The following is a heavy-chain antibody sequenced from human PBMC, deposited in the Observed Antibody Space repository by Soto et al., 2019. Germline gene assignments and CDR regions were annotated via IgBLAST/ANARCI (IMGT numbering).Heavy chain of an antibody. CDR3: AAYYDDGALDI. J-gene: IGHJ3*02. D-gene: IGHD3-22*01. V-gene: IGHV4-39*02. Sequence: QLQLQESGPRLVKPSETLSLACTVSGVSIRTSSYYWVWIRQPPGKGLEWIGTVYYSGNTYYSPSLKSRVSISIDTSNNHYSLKLTSVTAADTAVYYCAAYYDDGALDIWGQETMVTVSS. CDR1: GVSIRTSSYY. CDR2: VYYSGNT.